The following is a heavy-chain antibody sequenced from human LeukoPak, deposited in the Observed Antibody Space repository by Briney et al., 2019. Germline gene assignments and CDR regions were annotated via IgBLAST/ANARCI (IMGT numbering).Heavy chain of an antibody. Sequence: ASVKVSCKASGYTFTSYYMHWVRQAPGQGLEWMGWINPNSGGTNYAQKFQGRVTMTRDTSISTAYMELSRLRSDDTAVYYCARVTSISSSSRYYDYYYYMDVWGKGTTVTVSS. V-gene: IGHV1-2*02. J-gene: IGHJ6*03. CDR3: ARVTSISSSSRYYDYYYYMDV. CDR2: INPNSGGT. CDR1: GYTFTSYY. D-gene: IGHD6-6*01.